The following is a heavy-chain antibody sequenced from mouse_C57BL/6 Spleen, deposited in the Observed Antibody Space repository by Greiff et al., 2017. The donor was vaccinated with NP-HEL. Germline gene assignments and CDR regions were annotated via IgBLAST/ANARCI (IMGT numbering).Heavy chain of an antibody. CDR1: GYSITSGYY. CDR3: ARAYGYDVGFAY. D-gene: IGHD2-2*01. V-gene: IGHV3-6*01. Sequence: EVQLQESGPGLVKPSQSLSLTCSVTGYSITSGYYWNWIRQFPGNKLEWMGYISYDGSNNYNPSLKNRISITRDTSKNQFFLKLNSVTTEDTATYYCARAYGYDVGFAYWGQGTLVTVSA. CDR2: ISYDGSN. J-gene: IGHJ3*01.